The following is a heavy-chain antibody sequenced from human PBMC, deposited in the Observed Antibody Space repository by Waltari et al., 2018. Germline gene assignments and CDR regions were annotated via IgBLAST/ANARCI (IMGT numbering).Heavy chain of an antibody. CDR2: IYYRGST. CDR1: GGSISSSSYY. J-gene: IGHJ3*02. Sequence: QLQLQESGPGLVKPSETLSLTCTVSGGSISSSSYYWGWIRQPPGKGLEWIGSIYYRGSTYSNPSLKRRVTISVDTSKNQFSLKLSSVTAADTAVYYCATTTTRTRTYYDILTGRDAFDIWGQGTMVTVSS. CDR3: ATTTTRTRTYYDILTGRDAFDI. D-gene: IGHD3-9*01. V-gene: IGHV4-39*01.